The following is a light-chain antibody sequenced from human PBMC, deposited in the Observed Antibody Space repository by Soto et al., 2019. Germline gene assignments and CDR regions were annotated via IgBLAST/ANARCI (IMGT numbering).Light chain of an antibody. CDR3: QQYNNWPRT. J-gene: IGKJ2*01. V-gene: IGKV3-15*01. CDR2: GAS. CDR1: QSVSSN. Sequence: EIVMTQSPATLSVSPGERATVSCRASQSVSSNLAWYQQKPGQAPRRLIYGASTRATGIPARFSGSGSGTELTLTIGSLQSEDFAVYYCQQYNNWPRTFGQGTKLEIK.